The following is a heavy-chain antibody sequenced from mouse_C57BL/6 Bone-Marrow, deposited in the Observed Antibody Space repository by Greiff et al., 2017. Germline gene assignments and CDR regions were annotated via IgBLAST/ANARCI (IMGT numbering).Heavy chain of an antibody. V-gene: IGHV1-53*01. D-gene: IGHD2-1*01. CDR1: GYTFTSYW. Sequence: VQLQQPGTELVKPGASVKLSCKASGYTFTSYWMPWVKQRPGQGLEWIGNINPSNGGTNYNEKFKSKATLTVDKSSSTAYMQLSRLTSEDAAVYYCARLLLDYAMDDWGQGTSVTVSA. CDR3: ARLLLDYAMDD. J-gene: IGHJ4*01. CDR2: INPSNGGT.